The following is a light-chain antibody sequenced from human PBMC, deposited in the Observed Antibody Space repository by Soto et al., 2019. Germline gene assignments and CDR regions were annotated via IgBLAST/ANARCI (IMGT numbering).Light chain of an antibody. V-gene: IGKV2-29*03. J-gene: IGKJ4*01. Sequence: DIVMTQTPLSLSVTPGQPASITCKSSGSLLHSDGKTYLSWYLQKPGQPPQLLIHEVSNRFSGVPDRLTGSGSGTEFTLKISRVEAEDVGIYYSMQAKDLPLTFGGGTKVEI. CDR3: MQAKDLPLT. CDR1: GSLLHSDGKTY. CDR2: EVS.